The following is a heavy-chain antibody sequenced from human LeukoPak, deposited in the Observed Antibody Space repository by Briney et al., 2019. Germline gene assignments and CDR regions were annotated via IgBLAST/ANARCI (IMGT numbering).Heavy chain of an antibody. J-gene: IGHJ6*02. D-gene: IGHD6-13*01. CDR1: GGSFSGYY. CDR2: INHSGST. Sequence: SETLSLTCAVYGGSFSGYYWSWIRQPPGKGLEWIGEINHSGSTNYNPSLKSRVTISVDTSKNQFSLKLSSVTAADTAVYYCARGGSSWYPRYYGMGVWGQGTTVTVSS. CDR3: ARGGSSWYPRYYGMGV. V-gene: IGHV4-34*01.